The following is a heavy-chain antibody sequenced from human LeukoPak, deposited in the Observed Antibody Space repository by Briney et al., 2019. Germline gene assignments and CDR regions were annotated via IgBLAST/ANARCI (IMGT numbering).Heavy chain of an antibody. CDR2: IKQDGSEK. Sequence: PGGSLRLSCAASGFTFSSYWISWVRQAPGKGLEWVANIKQDGSEKYYVDSVKGRFTISRDNAKNSLYLQMNSLRAEDTAVYYCAREEGVLLWFGEYYFDYWGQGTLVTVSS. CDR3: AREEGVLLWFGEYYFDY. CDR1: GFTFSSYW. V-gene: IGHV3-7*01. J-gene: IGHJ4*02. D-gene: IGHD3-10*01.